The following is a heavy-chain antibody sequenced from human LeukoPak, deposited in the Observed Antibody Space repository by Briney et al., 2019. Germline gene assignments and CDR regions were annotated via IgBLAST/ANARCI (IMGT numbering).Heavy chain of an antibody. V-gene: IGHV1-3*01. CDR2: INAGNGNT. D-gene: IGHD3-10*01. J-gene: IGHJ5*02. CDR3: AGVLLWFGESNWFDP. Sequence: ASVKVSCKASGYTFTSYAMHWVRQAPGQRLEWMGRINAGNGNTKYSQKFQGRVTITRDTSASTAYMELSSLRSEDTAVYYCAGVLLWFGESNWFDPWGQGTLVTVSS. CDR1: GYTFTSYA.